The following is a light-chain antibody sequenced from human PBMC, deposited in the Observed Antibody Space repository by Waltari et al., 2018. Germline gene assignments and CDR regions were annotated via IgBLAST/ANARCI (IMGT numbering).Light chain of an antibody. V-gene: IGKV1-39*01. Sequence: DIQLTQSPPSLSASVGDRATTPCRASQSISSYLNWYQQKPGKAPKLLIYAASSLQSGVPSRFSGSGSGTDFTLTISSLQPEDFATYYCQQSYSTPRYTFGQGTKLEIK. CDR2: AAS. J-gene: IGKJ2*01. CDR3: QQSYSTPRYT. CDR1: QSISSY.